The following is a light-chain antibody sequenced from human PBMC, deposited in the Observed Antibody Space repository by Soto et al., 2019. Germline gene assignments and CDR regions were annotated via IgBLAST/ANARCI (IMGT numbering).Light chain of an antibody. CDR3: QKYTSGLSRT. V-gene: IGKV1-27*01. CDR1: QGIANY. CDR2: AAS. J-gene: IGKJ1*01. Sequence: DIQMTQSPSSLSASVGDRVTITCRASQGIANYLAWYQQKPGKVPKLLIYAASTLHSGVPSRFSGSGFGTDFTLTISSLQPEDVATYYCQKYTSGLSRTFGQGTKVEIK.